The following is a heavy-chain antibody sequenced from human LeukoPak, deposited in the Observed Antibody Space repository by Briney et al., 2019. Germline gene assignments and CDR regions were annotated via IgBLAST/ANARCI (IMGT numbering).Heavy chain of an antibody. J-gene: IGHJ4*02. CDR1: GFTVSSNY. CDR2: IYSGGST. Sequence: GGSLRLSCAASGFTVSSNYMSWVRQAPGKGLEWVPVIYSGGSTYYADSVKGRFTISRDNSKNTLYLQMNSLRAEDTAVYYCAAQRWLHPIDFDYWGQGTLVTVSS. CDR3: AAQRWLHPIDFDY. D-gene: IGHD5-24*01. V-gene: IGHV3-53*01.